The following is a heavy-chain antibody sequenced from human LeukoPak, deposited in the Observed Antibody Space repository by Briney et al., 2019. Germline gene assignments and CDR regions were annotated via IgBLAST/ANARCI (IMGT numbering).Heavy chain of an antibody. V-gene: IGHV3-15*01. CDR2: IKNKTNGGTT. CDR1: GFTLRNAH. J-gene: IGHJ5*02. D-gene: IGHD1-26*01. Sequence: SGVSLRLSCAASGFTLRNAHMSWVRQAPGKGLECVGRIKNKTNGGTTDYAAPVTSRINISSDDSKKTQNLQMNSLRTEDRAVYYCTTTIVGVTTWFDPWGQGTLVTVSS. CDR3: TTTIVGVTTWFDP.